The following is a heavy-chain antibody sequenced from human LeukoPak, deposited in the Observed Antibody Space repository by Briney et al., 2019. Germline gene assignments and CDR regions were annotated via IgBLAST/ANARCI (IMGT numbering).Heavy chain of an antibody. V-gene: IGHV3-48*04. CDR3: ARGPFTSISKYFDY. Sequence: PGGSLRLSCAASGFTFSSYSMNWVRQAPGKGLEWVSYISSSGSTIYYADSVKGRFTISRGNAKNSLYLQMNSLRAEDTAVYYCARGPFTSISKYFDYWGQGTLVTVSS. CDR1: GFTFSSYS. D-gene: IGHD2-2*01. J-gene: IGHJ4*02. CDR2: ISSSGSTI.